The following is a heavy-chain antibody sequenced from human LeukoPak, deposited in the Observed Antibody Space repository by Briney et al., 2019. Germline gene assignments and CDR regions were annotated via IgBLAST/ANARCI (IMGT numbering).Heavy chain of an antibody. J-gene: IGHJ4*02. V-gene: IGHV4-59*11. CDR3: ARDEGLRCSVGCCYSH. CDR1: GGSISSHY. Sequence: SETLSLTCSVSGGSISSHYWSWIRQPPGKGLEWIGYIYNSGSTNYNPSLKSRVTISVDTSKNQFSLKLNSVTAADTAVYYCARDEGLRCSVGCCYSHWGQGTLVTVSS. CDR2: IYNSGST. D-gene: IGHD2-15*01.